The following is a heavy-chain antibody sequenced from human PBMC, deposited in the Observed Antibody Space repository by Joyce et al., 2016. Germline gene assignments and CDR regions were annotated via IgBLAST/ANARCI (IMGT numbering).Heavy chain of an antibody. CDR3: TRHPLGTSGWKDAFDI. V-gene: IGHV3-73*02. CDR1: GFTFSGST. CDR2: IRTKADSYAT. Sequence: EVQLVESGGGLVQPGGSRKLSCASSGFTFSGSTVHWVRQSSGKGLEWVGRIRTKADSYATAYATSVEGRFTISRDDSMSTAYLQMNSLKTEDTAVYYCTRHPLGTSGWKDAFDIWGQGTMVTVSS. J-gene: IGHJ3*02. D-gene: IGHD6-19*01.